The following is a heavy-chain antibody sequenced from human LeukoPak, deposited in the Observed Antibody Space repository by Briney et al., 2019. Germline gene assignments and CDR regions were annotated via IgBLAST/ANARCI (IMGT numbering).Heavy chain of an antibody. CDR2: ISGGADST. Sequence: PGGSLRLSCAVSGFAISSYGMSWVRQAPGKGLEWVSAISGGADSTYYADSVKGRFTISRDNSKNTLYLQMNSLRAEDTAVYYCAKVRGYSSGWYDDGFDIWGQGTMVTVSS. V-gene: IGHV3-23*01. CDR1: GFAISSYG. J-gene: IGHJ3*02. D-gene: IGHD6-19*01. CDR3: AKVRGYSSGWYDDGFDI.